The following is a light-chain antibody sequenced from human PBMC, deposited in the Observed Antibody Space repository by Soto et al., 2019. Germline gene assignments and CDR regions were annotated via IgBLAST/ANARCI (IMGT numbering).Light chain of an antibody. CDR1: SSDVGGYNY. CDR3: SSYTSSSFVV. V-gene: IGLV2-14*01. CDR2: DVS. Sequence: QSVLTQPASVSGSPGQSITISCTGTSSDVGGYNYVSWYQQHPGKAPKLMIYDVSNRPSGVSNRFSGSKSGNTASLTISGLQAEDAADYYCSSYTSSSFVVFGGGTKLTVL. J-gene: IGLJ2*01.